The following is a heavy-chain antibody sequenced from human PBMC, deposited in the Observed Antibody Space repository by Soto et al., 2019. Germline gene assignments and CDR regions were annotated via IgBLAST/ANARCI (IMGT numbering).Heavy chain of an antibody. Sequence: GGSLRLSCAGSGFTFSEYYMSWIRQAPGKGLEWVSYISSSGSTIYYADSVKGRFTISRDNAKNSLYLQMNSLRAEDTAVYYCSGYYSYAFDIWGQGTMVTVSS. D-gene: IGHD3-22*01. CDR2: ISSSGSTI. CDR3: SGYYSYAFDI. V-gene: IGHV3-11*01. CDR1: GFTFSEYY. J-gene: IGHJ3*02.